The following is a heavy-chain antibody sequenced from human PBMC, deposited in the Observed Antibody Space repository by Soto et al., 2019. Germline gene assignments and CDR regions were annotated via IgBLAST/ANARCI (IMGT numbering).Heavy chain of an antibody. CDR3: VKRSPGTMLDN. V-gene: IGHV4-39*01. Sequence: SETLSLTCTVSGGSITSSNFYWGWVRQPPGKGLEWIGTLYSGGSAYYNASLKSRVAMSVDTSKNQFSLKVTSVTAADTAVYYCVKRSPGTMLDNWGQGTLVTAPQ. J-gene: IGHJ4*02. CDR1: GGSITSSNFY. CDR2: LYSGGSA.